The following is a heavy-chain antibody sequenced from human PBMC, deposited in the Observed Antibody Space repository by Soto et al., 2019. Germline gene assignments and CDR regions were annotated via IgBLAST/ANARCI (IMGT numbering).Heavy chain of an antibody. J-gene: IGHJ4*02. Sequence: EVQLLESGGGLAQPGGSLRLSCAASVFTFSSYAMSWVRQAPGKGLEWVSAVSGSGDSTYYADSVKGRFTISRDNSXXTLYLQMNSLRAEDTAVYYCAKGRASDCPGCTQDYWGQGTLVTVSS. CDR3: AKGRASDCPGCTQDY. V-gene: IGHV3-23*01. CDR2: VSGSGDST. CDR1: VFTFSSYA. D-gene: IGHD2-21*02.